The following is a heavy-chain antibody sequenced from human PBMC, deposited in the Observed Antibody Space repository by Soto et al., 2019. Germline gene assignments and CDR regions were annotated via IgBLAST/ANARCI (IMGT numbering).Heavy chain of an antibody. CDR2: IYYSGST. D-gene: IGHD5-18*01. V-gene: IGHV4-59*01. J-gene: IGHJ4*02. Sequence: PSETLSLTCTVSGVSISSYYWSWIRQPPGKGLEWIGYIYYSGSTNYNPSLKSRVTISVDTSKNQFSLKLSSVTAADTAVYYCARDPGGYSYGPLYYFDYWGQGTLVTVSS. CDR3: ARDPGGYSYGPLYYFDY. CDR1: GVSISSYY.